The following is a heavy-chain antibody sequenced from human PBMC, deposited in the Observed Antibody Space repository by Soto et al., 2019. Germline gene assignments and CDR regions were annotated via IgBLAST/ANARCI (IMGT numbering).Heavy chain of an antibody. V-gene: IGHV5-51*01. CDR2: IYPGASDT. D-gene: IGHD5-12*01. Sequence: GASLKISCKGFGYDFSNSGIGWVRQMPGQGLEWMGIIYPGASDTRYSPSFQGQVIISADKSISTVFLQWNSLNPSDTAMYFCARSGFYWYFDLWGRGTLVTVSS. J-gene: IGHJ2*01. CDR3: ARSGFYWYFDL. CDR1: GYDFSNSG.